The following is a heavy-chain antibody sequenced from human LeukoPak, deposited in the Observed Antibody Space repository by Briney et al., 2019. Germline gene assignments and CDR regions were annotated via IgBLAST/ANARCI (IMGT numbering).Heavy chain of an antibody. CDR1: GFTFRSFE. D-gene: IGHD2-21*01. V-gene: IGHV3-48*03. J-gene: IGHJ4*02. Sequence: PGGSLRLSCAASGFTFRSFEMICVRQGPGKGLEGVSYISSSGTTIYDADSVKGRFTISRDNAKNSLYLQMNSLRAEDTAVYDCASFTARGLLVNWGQGTLVTVSS. CDR3: ASFTARGLLVN. CDR2: ISSSGTTI.